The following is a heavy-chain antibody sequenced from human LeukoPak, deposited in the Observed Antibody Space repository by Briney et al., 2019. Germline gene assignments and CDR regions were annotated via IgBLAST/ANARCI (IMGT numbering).Heavy chain of an antibody. Sequence: GGSLRLSCAASGFTFSSNAMSWVRQAPGKGLECVSSISGSGADTYYADSVTGRFTISRDISKKTLYLQMNSLRAEDTAVYYCARGSRIAVAGNWFDPWGQGTLVTVSS. CDR3: ARGSRIAVAGNWFDP. CDR2: ISGSGADT. J-gene: IGHJ5*02. V-gene: IGHV3-23*01. CDR1: GFTFSSNA. D-gene: IGHD6-19*01.